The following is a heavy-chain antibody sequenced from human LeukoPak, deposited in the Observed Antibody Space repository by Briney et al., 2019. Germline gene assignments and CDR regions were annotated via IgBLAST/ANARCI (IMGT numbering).Heavy chain of an antibody. CDR3: GKKGAVLTSGSIPGRNFQY. J-gene: IGHJ1*01. CDR2: ISSDGSTI. D-gene: IGHD3-10*01. Sequence: GGSLRLSCTASGFSFSRYSMYWVRQAPGKGLEWISYISSDGSTIYYADSVKGRFTVSRDNAKNSLYLQMNTLRAEDMAVYYCGKKGAVLTSGSIPGRNFQYGGWGTWVPVS. CDR1: GFSFSRYS. V-gene: IGHV3-48*04.